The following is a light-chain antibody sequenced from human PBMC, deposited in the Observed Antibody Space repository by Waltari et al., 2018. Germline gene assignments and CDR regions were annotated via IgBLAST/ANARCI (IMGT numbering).Light chain of an antibody. CDR3: QQRSNWPPSIT. V-gene: IGKV3-11*01. CDR1: QSVSSY. Sequence: EIVLTQSPATLSLSPGESATLSCRASQSVSSYLAWYHQKPGQAPRLLIYDASDRATGIPARFSGSGSGTDFTLTISSLEPEDFAVYFCQQRSNWPPSITFGQGTRLEIK. CDR2: DAS. J-gene: IGKJ5*01.